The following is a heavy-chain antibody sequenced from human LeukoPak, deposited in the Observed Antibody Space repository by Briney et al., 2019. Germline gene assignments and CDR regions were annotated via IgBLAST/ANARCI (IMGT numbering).Heavy chain of an antibody. CDR1: GRPLRSKD. J-gene: IGHJ5*02. D-gene: IGHD3-10*01. V-gene: IGHV1-69*13. Sequence: SVKVSCKASGRPLRSKDITWVRQAPGQGLEWVGGLTPTSGTGNTAQKFQGRVAVTADESTSTVYMELSSLRFDDTALYYCARVSSIMRGGYNFFDPWGQGTLITVSS. CDR3: ARVSSIMRGGYNFFDP. CDR2: LTPTSGTG.